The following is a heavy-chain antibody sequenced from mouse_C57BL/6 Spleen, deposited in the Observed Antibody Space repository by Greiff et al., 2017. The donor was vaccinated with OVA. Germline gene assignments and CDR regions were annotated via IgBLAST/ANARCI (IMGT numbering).Heavy chain of an antibody. J-gene: IGHJ2*01. CDR2: ISSGSSTI. CDR3: ATSHTNYDYDWFDY. D-gene: IGHD2-4*01. Sequence: EVMLVESGGGLVKPGGSLKLSCAASGFTFSDYGMNWVRQAPEKGLEWVAYISSGSSTIYYADTVQGRFTISRDNAKTTLFLQMTILRSEDTAIYVCATSHTNYDYDWFDYWGQGTTLTVSS. CDR1: GFTFSDYG. V-gene: IGHV5-17*01.